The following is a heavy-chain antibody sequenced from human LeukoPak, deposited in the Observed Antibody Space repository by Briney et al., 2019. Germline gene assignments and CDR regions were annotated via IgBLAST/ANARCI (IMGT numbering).Heavy chain of an antibody. CDR3: TSYYGSGSYSDY. Sequence: GGSLKLSCAASGFTFSGSAMHWVRQASGKGLEWVGRIRSKANSYATVYAASVKGRFTISRDDSKNTAYLQMNSLKTEDTAVYYCTSYYGSGSYSDYWGQGTLVTVSS. J-gene: IGHJ4*02. CDR2: IRSKANSYAT. V-gene: IGHV3-73*01. CDR1: GFTFSGSA. D-gene: IGHD3-10*01.